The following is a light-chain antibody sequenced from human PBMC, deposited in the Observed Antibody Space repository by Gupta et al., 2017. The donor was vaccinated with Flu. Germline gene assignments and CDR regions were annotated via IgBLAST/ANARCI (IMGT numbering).Light chain of an antibody. CDR2: GTS. CDR3: QQYHERPPYS. Sequence: EIVMTQSPATLSVSPGERATLSCRASQNLDRNLAWYQQKPGQAPRLLIFGTSARATGIPGRFSGSGSGTEFTLTISSRQSEDFAIYYCQQYHERPPYSFGQGTKLE. J-gene: IGKJ2*03. V-gene: IGKV3-15*01. CDR1: QNLDRN.